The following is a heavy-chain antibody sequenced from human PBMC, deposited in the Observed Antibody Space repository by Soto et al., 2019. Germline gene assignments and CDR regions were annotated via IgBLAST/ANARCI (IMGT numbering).Heavy chain of an antibody. Sequence: GGSLRLSCAASGFTFSSYSMNWVRQAPGKGLEWVSSISSSSSYIYYADSVKGRFTISRDNAKNSLYLQMNSLRAEDTAVYYCAVRYDFWSEGAFDIWGQGTMVTVSS. CDR2: ISSSSSYI. CDR1: GFTFSSYS. J-gene: IGHJ3*02. V-gene: IGHV3-21*01. CDR3: AVRYDFWSEGAFDI. D-gene: IGHD3-3*01.